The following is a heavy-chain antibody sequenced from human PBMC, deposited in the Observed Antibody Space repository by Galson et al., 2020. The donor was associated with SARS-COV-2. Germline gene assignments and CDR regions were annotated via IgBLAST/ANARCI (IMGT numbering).Heavy chain of an antibody. CDR2: INPNSGGT. D-gene: IGHD2-2*01. V-gene: IGHV1-2*04. Sequence: ASVKVSCKASGYTFTGYYMHWVRQAPGQGLEWMGWINPNSGGTNYAQKFQGWVTMTRDTSISTAYMELSRLRSDDTAVYYCARDHGAGQLPGNYWGQGTLVTVSS. J-gene: IGHJ4*02. CDR1: GYTFTGYY. CDR3: ARDHGAGQLPGNY.